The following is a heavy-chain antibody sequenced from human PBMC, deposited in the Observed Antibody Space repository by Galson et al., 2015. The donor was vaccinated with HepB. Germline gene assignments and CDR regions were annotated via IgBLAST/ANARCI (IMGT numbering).Heavy chain of an antibody. J-gene: IGHJ4*02. CDR1: GYTFTSYD. Sequence: SVTVSCKASGYTFTSYDINWVRQATGQGLEWMGWMNPNSGNTGYAQKFQGRVTMTRNTSISTAYMELSSLRSEDTAVYYCARGPMIAARRVLGYWGQGTLVTVSS. V-gene: IGHV1-8*01. D-gene: IGHD6-6*01. CDR3: ARGPMIAARRVLGY. CDR2: MNPNSGNT.